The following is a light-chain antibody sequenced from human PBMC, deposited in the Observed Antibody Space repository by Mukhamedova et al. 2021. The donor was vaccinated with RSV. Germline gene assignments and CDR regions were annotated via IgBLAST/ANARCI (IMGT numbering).Light chain of an antibody. V-gene: IGLV2-14*01. CDR2: EVS. Sequence: TGTSSDVGGYNYVSWYQQHPGKAPKLMIYEVSNRPSGVSNRFSGPKSGNTASLTISGLQAEDEADYYCSSYTSSSTLVVFGGGT. J-gene: IGLJ2*01. CDR3: SSYTSSSTLVV. CDR1: SSDVGGYNY.